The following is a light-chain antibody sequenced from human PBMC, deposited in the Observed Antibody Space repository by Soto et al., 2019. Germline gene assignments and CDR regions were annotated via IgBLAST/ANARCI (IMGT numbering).Light chain of an antibody. CDR3: HQYGSTPLT. CDR2: DAS. V-gene: IGKV3-20*01. Sequence: EIVLKQSQDTLSLSPRERDTLSCRASQSVKNNYLAWNQQKPGQAPRFLIYDASSRATGIPDRFSGCGSGTDFTLTISRLEPEDFAVYYCHQYGSTPLTFGGGTKVDIK. CDR1: QSVKNNY. J-gene: IGKJ4*01.